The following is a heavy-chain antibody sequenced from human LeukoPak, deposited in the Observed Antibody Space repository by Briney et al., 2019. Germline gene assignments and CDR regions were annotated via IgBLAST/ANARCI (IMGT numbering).Heavy chain of an antibody. D-gene: IGHD1-14*01. CDR1: GFTFSSYE. CDR2: ISSSGSTI. Sequence: GGSLRLSCAASGFTFSSYEMSWVRQAPGKGLEWVSYISSSGSTIYYADSVKGRFTISRDNAKNSLYLQMNSLRAEDPAVYYCARDPEEPEGYWGQGTLVTVSS. J-gene: IGHJ4*02. CDR3: ARDPEEPEGY. V-gene: IGHV3-48*03.